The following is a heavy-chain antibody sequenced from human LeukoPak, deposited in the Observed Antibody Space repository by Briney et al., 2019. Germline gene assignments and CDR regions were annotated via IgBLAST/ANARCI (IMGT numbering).Heavy chain of an antibody. D-gene: IGHD5-12*01. Sequence: PGGSLRLSCAASGFTFSSYWMHWVRQAPGRGLEWVTIISYDGSNKYYADSVKGRFTISRDNSKNTLYLQMNSLRAEDTAVYYCAKGYSGYDSAFDIWGQGTMLTVSS. CDR3: AKGYSGYDSAFDI. CDR2: ISYDGSNK. V-gene: IGHV3-30*18. CDR1: GFTFSSYW. J-gene: IGHJ3*02.